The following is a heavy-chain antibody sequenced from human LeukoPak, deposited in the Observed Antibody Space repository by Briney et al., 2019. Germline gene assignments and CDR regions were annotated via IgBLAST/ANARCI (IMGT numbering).Heavy chain of an antibody. Sequence: GSLRLSCAASGFTFNNYGMSWIRQPAGKGLEWIGRIYTSGSTNYNPSLKSRVTMSVDTSKNQFSLKLSSVTAADTAVYYCARQSVIYDGIDYWGQGTLVTVSS. CDR2: IYTSGST. CDR3: ARQSVIYDGIDY. CDR1: GFTFNNYG. D-gene: IGHD2-21*01. J-gene: IGHJ4*02. V-gene: IGHV4-4*07.